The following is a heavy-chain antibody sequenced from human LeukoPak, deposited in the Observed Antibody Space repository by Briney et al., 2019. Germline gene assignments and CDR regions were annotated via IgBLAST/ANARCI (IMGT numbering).Heavy chain of an antibody. J-gene: IGHJ4*02. D-gene: IGHD6-13*01. Sequence: PGGTLRLSCAASGFTFSSYGMSWVRQAPGKGLEWVSSISGSGGSTYYADSVKGRFTISRDNSKNTLYLQMNSLRAEDTAVYYCVRGSGIAAAVPEDFDYWGQGTLVTVSS. CDR2: ISGSGGST. CDR3: VRGSGIAAAVPEDFDY. V-gene: IGHV3-23*01. CDR1: GFTFSSYG.